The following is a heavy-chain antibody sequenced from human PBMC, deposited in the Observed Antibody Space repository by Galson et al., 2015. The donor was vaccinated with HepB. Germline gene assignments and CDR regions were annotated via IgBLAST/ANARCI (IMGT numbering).Heavy chain of an antibody. Sequence: SLRLSCAASGFTFSSYWMHWVRQAPGKGLVWVSRINSDGSITSYADSVKGRFTISRDNTKNTLYLQMNSLRAEDTAVYYCVYALWFGELFSFDRWGQGAPLSVSS. D-gene: IGHD3-10*01. V-gene: IGHV3-74*01. J-gene: IGHJ4*02. CDR1: GFTFSSYW. CDR2: INSDGSIT. CDR3: VYALWFGELFSFDR.